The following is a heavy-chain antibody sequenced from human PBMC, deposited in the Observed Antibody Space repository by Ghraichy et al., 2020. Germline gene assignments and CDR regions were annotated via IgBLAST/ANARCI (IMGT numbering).Heavy chain of an antibody. CDR2: IYIDESSA. D-gene: IGHD1-26*01. Sequence: LSLTCAASGFTFTDYWMHWVRQAPGKGLVWVSRIYIDESSATYADSVKGRFTISRDNAKNTLFLQMNSLRVDDTAIYYCASSAVTSYYGTAFDYWGQGNLVTVSS. J-gene: IGHJ4*02. CDR1: GFTFTDYW. V-gene: IGHV3-74*01. CDR3: ASSAVTSYYGTAFDY.